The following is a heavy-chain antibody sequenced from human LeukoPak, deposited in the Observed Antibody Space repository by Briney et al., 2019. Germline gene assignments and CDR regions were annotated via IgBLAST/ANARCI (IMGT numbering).Heavy chain of an antibody. V-gene: IGHV1-69*04. D-gene: IGHD2-2*01. J-gene: IGHJ5*02. CDR2: IIPILGIA. Sequence: SVKVSCKASGGTFSSYTISWVRQAPGQGLEWMGRIIPILGIANYAQKFQGRVTITADKSTSTAYMELSSLRSEDTAVYYCARDPPSGFCSSTSCFPWGQGTLVTVSS. CDR3: ARDPPSGFCSSTSCFP. CDR1: GGTFSSYT.